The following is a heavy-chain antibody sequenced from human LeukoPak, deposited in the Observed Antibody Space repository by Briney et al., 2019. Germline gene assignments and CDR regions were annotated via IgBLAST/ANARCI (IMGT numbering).Heavy chain of an antibody. CDR1: GFTFSSYE. CDR3: ARDTGSYGFGDAFDI. D-gene: IGHD5-18*01. Sequence: GGSLRLSCAASGFTFSSYEMSWVRQAPGKGLEWVSYISSSGSTIYYADSVKGRFTISRDNAKNSLYLQMSSLRAEDTAVYYCARDTGSYGFGDAFDIWGQGTMVTVSS. CDR2: ISSSGSTI. J-gene: IGHJ3*02. V-gene: IGHV3-48*03.